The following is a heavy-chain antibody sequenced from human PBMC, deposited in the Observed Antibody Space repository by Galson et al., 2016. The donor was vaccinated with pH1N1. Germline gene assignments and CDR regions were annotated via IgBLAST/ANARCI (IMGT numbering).Heavy chain of an antibody. Sequence: SLRLSCAASGFTFSSYWMSWVRQAPGKGLEWVANIKQDGSEKHYVDSVKGRFTISRDNAKNSLYLQMNSLRVEDTDVYFCVNSIPVRPFGDWGQGTLVTVSS. V-gene: IGHV3-7*01. CDR3: VNSIPVRPFGD. CDR2: IKQDGSEK. CDR1: GFTFSSYW. D-gene: IGHD6-6*01. J-gene: IGHJ1*01.